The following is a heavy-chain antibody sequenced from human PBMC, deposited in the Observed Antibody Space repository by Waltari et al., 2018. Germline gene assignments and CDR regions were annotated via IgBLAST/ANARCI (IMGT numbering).Heavy chain of an antibody. CDR1: GYTFPSYY. CDR2: INPSGGST. D-gene: IGHD3-3*01. CDR3: ARDLFSHITIFGVVIEGSGGGFDP. Sequence: QVQLVQSGAEVKKPGASVKVSCKASGYTFPSYYMHWVRQAPGQGLEWMGIINPSGGSTSYAQKFQGRVTMTRDTSTSTVYMELSSLRSEDTAVYYCARDLFSHITIFGVVIEGSGGGFDPWGQGTLVTVSS. J-gene: IGHJ5*02. V-gene: IGHV1-46*01.